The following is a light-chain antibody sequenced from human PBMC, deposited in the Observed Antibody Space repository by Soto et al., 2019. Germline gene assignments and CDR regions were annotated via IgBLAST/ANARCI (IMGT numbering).Light chain of an antibody. CDR2: DAS. Sequence: EIVMTQSPATLSVSPGERATFSCRASQSVSSKLAWYQQKPGQAPRLVIYDASTRATGFPATFSGSGSGTEFTLTISRLEPEDFAVYYCQQYGGPPRTFGQGTKVDI. V-gene: IGKV3-15*01. CDR3: QQYGGPPRT. J-gene: IGKJ1*01. CDR1: QSVSSK.